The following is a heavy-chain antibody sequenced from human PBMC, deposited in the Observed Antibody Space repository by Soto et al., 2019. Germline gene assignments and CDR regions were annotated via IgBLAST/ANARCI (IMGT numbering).Heavy chain of an antibody. CDR2: SGSGGTT. CDR1: GFTFSSST. CDR3: AKGGGYYTQKWFDP. J-gene: IGHJ5*02. D-gene: IGHD3-3*01. Sequence: GGSLRLSCAASGFTFSSSTMSWVRQAPGKGLEWVSTSGSGGTTYYADSVKGRFTISRDNSKNTLYLQVNSLRAEDTALYYCAKGGGYYTQKWFDPWGQGTLVTVSS. V-gene: IGHV3-23*01.